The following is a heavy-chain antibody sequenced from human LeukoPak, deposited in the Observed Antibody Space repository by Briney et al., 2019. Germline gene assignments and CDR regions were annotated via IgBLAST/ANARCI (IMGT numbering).Heavy chain of an antibody. D-gene: IGHD1-26*01. J-gene: IGHJ3*02. CDR1: GYTFTGYY. Sequence: SVKVSCKASGYTFTGYYMHWVRQAPGQGLEWMGGIIPIFGTSNYAQKFQGRVRITADESTSTAYMEVSSLRSEDTAVYYCARAPSGSYFPFDIWGQGTMVTVSS. V-gene: IGHV1-69*13. CDR3: ARAPSGSYFPFDI. CDR2: IIPIFGTS.